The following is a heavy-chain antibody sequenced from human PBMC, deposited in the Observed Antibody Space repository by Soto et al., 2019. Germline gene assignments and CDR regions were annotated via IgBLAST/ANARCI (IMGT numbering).Heavy chain of an antibody. Sequence: PGGSLRLSCTGSGFTFGDFGMSWFRQAPGKRPEWLSFIRSKGYGGTTESAASVRGRFITSRDDSKSIAYLQMNSLKTEDTAVYYCASLTSWSQEYYYGMDVWGQGTTVTVSS. D-gene: IGHD2-2*01. CDR1: GFTFGDFG. V-gene: IGHV3-49*03. CDR3: ASLTSWSQEYYYGMDV. CDR2: IRSKGYGGTT. J-gene: IGHJ6*02.